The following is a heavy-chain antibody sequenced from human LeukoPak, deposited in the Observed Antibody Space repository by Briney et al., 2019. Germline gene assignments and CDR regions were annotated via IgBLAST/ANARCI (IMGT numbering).Heavy chain of an antibody. J-gene: IGHJ5*02. CDR2: ISGSGGST. Sequence: PGGSLRLSCAASGFTFSSYAMSWVRQAPGKGLEWVSAISGSGGSTYYADSVKGRFTISRDNSKNTLYLQMNSLRAEDTAVYYCATSSGWPNWFDPWGQGTLVTVSS. V-gene: IGHV3-23*01. D-gene: IGHD6-19*01. CDR3: ATSSGWPNWFDP. CDR1: GFTFSSYA.